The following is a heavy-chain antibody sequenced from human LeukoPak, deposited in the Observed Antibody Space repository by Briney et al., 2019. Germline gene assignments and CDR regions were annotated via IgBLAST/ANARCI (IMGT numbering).Heavy chain of an antibody. V-gene: IGHV1-69*13. CDR2: IIPIFGTA. CDR3: ARDGGSVKLWLDY. D-gene: IGHD5-18*01. Sequence: ASVKVSCKASGYTFTSYYMHWVRQAPGQGLEWMGGIIPIFGTANYAQKFQGRVTITADESTSTAYMELSSLRSEDTAVYYCARDGGSVKLWLDYWGQGTLVTVSS. CDR1: GYTFTSYY. J-gene: IGHJ4*02.